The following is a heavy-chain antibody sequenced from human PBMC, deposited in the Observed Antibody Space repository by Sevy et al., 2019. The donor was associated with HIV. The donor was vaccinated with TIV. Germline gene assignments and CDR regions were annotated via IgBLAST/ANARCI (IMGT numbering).Heavy chain of an antibody. Sequence: SETLSLTCTVSGGSVSSGSYYWSWIRQPPGKGLEWIGYIYYSGSTSYNPSLKSRVTISVDTSKNQFSLKLSSVTAADTAVYYCARDTISVPLDYWGQGTLVTVSS. J-gene: IGHJ4*02. CDR2: IYYSGST. CDR3: ARDTISVPLDY. CDR1: GGSVSSGSYY. V-gene: IGHV4-61*01. D-gene: IGHD3-3*01.